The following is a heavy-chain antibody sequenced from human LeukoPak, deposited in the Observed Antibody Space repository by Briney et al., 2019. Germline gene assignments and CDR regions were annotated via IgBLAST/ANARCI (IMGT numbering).Heavy chain of an antibody. Sequence: PGGSLRLSCAASGFTVSSNYMSWVRQAPGKGLEWVSVIYSGGSTYYAGSVKGRFTISRDNSKNTLYLQMNSLRAEDTAVYYCARVSSSWSGPVGYWGQGTLVTVSS. V-gene: IGHV3-66*01. CDR2: IYSGGST. CDR1: GFTVSSNY. D-gene: IGHD6-13*01. J-gene: IGHJ4*02. CDR3: ARVSSSWSGPVGY.